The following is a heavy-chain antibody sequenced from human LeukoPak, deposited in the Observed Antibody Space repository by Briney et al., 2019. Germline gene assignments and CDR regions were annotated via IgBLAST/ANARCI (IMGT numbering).Heavy chain of an antibody. CDR1: EFTVSSNY. CDR3: ARDKEGVRFLEWPHDAFDI. J-gene: IGHJ3*02. CDR2: ISGSGGST. D-gene: IGHD3-3*01. Sequence: PGGSLRLSCAASEFTVSSNYMNWVRQAPGKGLEWVSAISGSGGSTYYADSVKGRFTISRDNSKNTLYLQMNSLRAEDTAVYYCARDKEGVRFLEWPHDAFDIWGQGTMVTVSS. V-gene: IGHV3-23*01.